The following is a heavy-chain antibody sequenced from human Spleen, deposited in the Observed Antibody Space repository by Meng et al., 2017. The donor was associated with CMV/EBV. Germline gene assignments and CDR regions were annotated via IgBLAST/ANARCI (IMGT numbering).Heavy chain of an antibody. CDR1: GGSFSGYY. CDR3: ARAKGLQWPGDY. J-gene: IGHJ4*02. Sequence: SETLSLTCAVYGGSFSGYYWSWIRQPPGKGQEWIGEINHSGSTNYNPSLKSRVTISVDTSKNQFSLKLSSVTAADTAVYYCARAKGLQWPGDYWGQGTLVTVSS. CDR2: INHSGST. V-gene: IGHV4-34*01. D-gene: IGHD5-24*01.